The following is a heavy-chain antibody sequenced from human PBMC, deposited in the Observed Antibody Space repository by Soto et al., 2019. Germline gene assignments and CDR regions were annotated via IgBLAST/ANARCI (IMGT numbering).Heavy chain of an antibody. Sequence: ASVKVSCKASGYTFTSYDINWVRQATGQGLEWMGWMNPNSGNTGYAQKFQGRVTMTRNTSISTAYMELSSLRSEDTAVYYCARKFVAARVRFDPWGQGTLVTVSS. CDR2: MNPNSGNT. V-gene: IGHV1-8*01. CDR1: GYTFTSYD. D-gene: IGHD6-6*01. J-gene: IGHJ5*02. CDR3: ARKFVAARVRFDP.